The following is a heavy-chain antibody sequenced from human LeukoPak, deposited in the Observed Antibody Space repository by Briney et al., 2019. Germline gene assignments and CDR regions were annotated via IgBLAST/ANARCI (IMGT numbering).Heavy chain of an antibody. CDR2: ISGRGDST. V-gene: IGHV3-23*01. J-gene: IGHJ2*01. D-gene: IGHD6-13*01. CDR1: GFTFSRYA. CDR3: AKAVAAPVWYFDL. Sequence: GGSLRLSCAASGFTFSRYAMNWVRQAPGKGLEWVSTISGRGDSTYYADSVKGRFTISRDNSRNTLYLQMNTLRAEDTAVYYCAKAVAAPVWYFDLWGRGTLVTVSS.